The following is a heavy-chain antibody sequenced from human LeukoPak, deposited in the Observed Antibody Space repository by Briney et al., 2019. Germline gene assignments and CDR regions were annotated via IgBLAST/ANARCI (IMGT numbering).Heavy chain of an antibody. CDR2: IYPGGSDT. CDR3: ARHYEVGLNTAMVGDY. Sequence: GESLKISCKGSGYSFTNYWIGWVRQMPGKGVEWMGIIYPGGSDTRYSPSFQGQVTISADKSISTAYLQWSSLKASDTAMYYCARHYEVGLNTAMVGDYWGQGTLVTVSS. J-gene: IGHJ4*02. D-gene: IGHD5-18*01. CDR1: GYSFTNYW. V-gene: IGHV5-51*01.